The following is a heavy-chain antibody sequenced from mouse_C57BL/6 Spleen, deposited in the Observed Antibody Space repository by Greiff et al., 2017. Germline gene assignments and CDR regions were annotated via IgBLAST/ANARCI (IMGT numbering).Heavy chain of an antibody. D-gene: IGHD2-4*01. Sequence: EVQVVESGGGLVKPGGSLKLSCAASGFTFSDYGMHWVRQAPVKGLEWVAYISSGSSTIYYADTVKGRFTITRDNAKNTRFLQMTSLRSEDTAMYYCARVYYDYGFFAYWGQGTLVTVSA. CDR3: ARVYYDYGFFAY. CDR2: ISSGSSTI. V-gene: IGHV5-17*01. J-gene: IGHJ3*01. CDR1: GFTFSDYG.